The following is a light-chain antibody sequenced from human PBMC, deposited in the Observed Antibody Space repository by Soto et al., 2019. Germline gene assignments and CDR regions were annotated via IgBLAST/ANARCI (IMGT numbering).Light chain of an antibody. CDR1: QSVSSSY. J-gene: IGKJ4*01. CDR3: QKYNSAPLT. CDR2: GAS. V-gene: IGKV3-20*01. Sequence: DIVLTQSPATLSLSPGEGATLSCRASQSVSSSYLAWYQQKPGQAPRLLIYGASSRATGIPDRFSGSGSGTDFTLTISSLQPEDVATYYCQKYNSAPLTFGGGTKVDIK.